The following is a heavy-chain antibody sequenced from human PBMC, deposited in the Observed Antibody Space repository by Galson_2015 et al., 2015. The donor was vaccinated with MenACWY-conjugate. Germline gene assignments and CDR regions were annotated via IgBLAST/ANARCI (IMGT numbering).Heavy chain of an antibody. J-gene: IGHJ6*02. Sequence: QSGAEVKKPGESLQISCKGSGYSFTNYWIGWVRQMPGRGLEWMGLIDPHNSNTRYSPSFQGQVTISADESISTAFLQWSSLKASDTAMYYCARHPPGGRGMDVWGQGTTVTVSS. D-gene: IGHD1-26*01. V-gene: IGHV5-51*01. CDR3: ARHPPGGRGMDV. CDR2: IDPHNSNT. CDR1: GYSFTNYW.